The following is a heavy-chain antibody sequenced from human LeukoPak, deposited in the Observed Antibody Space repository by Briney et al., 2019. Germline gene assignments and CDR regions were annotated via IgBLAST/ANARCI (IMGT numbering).Heavy chain of an antibody. CDR2: IYTSGST. V-gene: IGHV4-4*09. D-gene: IGHD3-22*01. CDR1: GGSISSCY. J-gene: IGHJ4*02. Sequence: SETLSLTCTVSGGSISSCYWSWIRQPPGKGLEWIGYIYTSGSTNYNPSLKSRVTISVDTSKNQFSLKLSSVTAADTAVYYCARHSFADADYYDSSGYYQPYYFDYWGQGTLVTVSS. CDR3: ARHSFADADYYDSSGYYQPYYFDY.